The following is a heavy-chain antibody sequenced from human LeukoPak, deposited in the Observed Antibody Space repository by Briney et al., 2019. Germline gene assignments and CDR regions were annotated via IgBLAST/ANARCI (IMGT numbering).Heavy chain of an antibody. J-gene: IGHJ4*02. CDR1: GFTFSDYW. V-gene: IGHV3-7*01. CDR2: IKQDGTQK. Sequence: GSLRLSCAASGFTFSDYWMSWVRQAPGKGLEWVVNIKQDGTQKYYVDSMKGRFTISRDNAKNSLYLQMNSLRDEDTAVYYCARKGLPDYWGQGTLVTVSS. CDR3: ARKGLPDY.